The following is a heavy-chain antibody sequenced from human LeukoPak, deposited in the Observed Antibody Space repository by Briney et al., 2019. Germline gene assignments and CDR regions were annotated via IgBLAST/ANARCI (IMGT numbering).Heavy chain of an antibody. D-gene: IGHD6-13*01. CDR1: GDTFTSYA. CDR2: INGGNGNT. Sequence: VASLTVSCAASGDTFTSYAMHWVCQAHGQRREWMGWINGGNGNTKYSQNFQGRVTITRDTSASTTYMELSSLTSEDTAVYYCARGRLSAAAGSEGLWFDPWGQGTLVTVSS. CDR3: ARGRLSAAAGSEGLWFDP. J-gene: IGHJ5*02. V-gene: IGHV1-3*01.